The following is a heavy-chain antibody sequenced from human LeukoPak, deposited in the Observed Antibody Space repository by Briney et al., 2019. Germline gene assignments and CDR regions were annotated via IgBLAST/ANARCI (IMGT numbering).Heavy chain of an antibody. CDR3: ATPLDYYDSSGYHQGGD. CDR2: IKQDGSKK. Sequence: GGSLRLSCAASGFTFSRYWMTWVRQAPGKGLERVANIKQDGSKKNYVDSVKGRFTISRDNAKNSLYLQMNSLRAEDTAVYYCATPLDYYDSSGYHQGGDWGQGTLVTVSS. V-gene: IGHV3-7*03. D-gene: IGHD3-22*01. CDR1: GFTFSRYW. J-gene: IGHJ4*02.